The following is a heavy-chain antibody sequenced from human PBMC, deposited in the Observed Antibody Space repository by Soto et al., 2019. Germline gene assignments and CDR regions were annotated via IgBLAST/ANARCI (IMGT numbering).Heavy chain of an antibody. J-gene: IGHJ6*02. D-gene: IGHD3-10*01. V-gene: IGHV1-24*01. Sequence: ASVKVSCKVSGYTLTELSMHWVRQAPGKGLEWMGGFDPEDGETIYAQKFQGRVTMTEDTSTDTAYMELSSLRSEDTAVYYCATADYYGSGSYSIPYYYYGMDVWGQGTTVTVSS. CDR1: GYTLTELS. CDR2: FDPEDGET. CDR3: ATADYYGSGSYSIPYYYYGMDV.